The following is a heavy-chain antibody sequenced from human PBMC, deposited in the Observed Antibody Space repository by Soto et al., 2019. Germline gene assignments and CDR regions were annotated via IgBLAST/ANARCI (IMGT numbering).Heavy chain of an antibody. V-gene: IGHV3-33*01. CDR3: ARTRYCSSTSCFAFDI. J-gene: IGHJ3*02. D-gene: IGHD2-2*01. Sequence: GGSLGLSCAASGYTFSSYGMHWVRQAPGKGLEWVAVIWYDGSNKYYADSVKGRFTISRDNSKNTLYLQMNSLRAEDTAVYYCARTRYCSSTSCFAFDIWGQGTMVTVSS. CDR1: GYTFSSYG. CDR2: IWYDGSNK.